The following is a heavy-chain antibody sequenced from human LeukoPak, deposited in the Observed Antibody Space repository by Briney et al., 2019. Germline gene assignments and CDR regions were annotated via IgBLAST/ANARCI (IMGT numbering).Heavy chain of an antibody. V-gene: IGHV1-8*01. CDR2: MNPNSGNT. CDR1: GYTFTSYD. D-gene: IGHD3-3*01. CDR3: ARDFGGAPGGAFDI. J-gene: IGHJ3*02. Sequence: ASVKVSCKASGYTFTSYDINWVRQATGQGLEWMGWMNPNSGNTGYAQKFQGRVTMTRNTSISTAYMELSSLRSDDTAVYYCARDFGGAPGGAFDIWGQGTMVTVSS.